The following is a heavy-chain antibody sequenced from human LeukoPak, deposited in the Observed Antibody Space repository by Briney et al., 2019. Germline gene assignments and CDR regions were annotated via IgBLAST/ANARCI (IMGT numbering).Heavy chain of an antibody. J-gene: IGHJ6*02. V-gene: IGHV4-59*01. D-gene: IGHD6-13*01. CDR1: GGSISSYY. Sequence: KPSETLSLTCTVSGGSISSYYWSWIRQPPGKGLEWIGYIYYSGSTNYNPSLKSRVTISVDTSKNQFSLKLSSVTAADTAVYYCAHSSRYYYGMDVWGQGTTVTVSS. CDR2: IYYSGST. CDR3: AHSSRYYYGMDV.